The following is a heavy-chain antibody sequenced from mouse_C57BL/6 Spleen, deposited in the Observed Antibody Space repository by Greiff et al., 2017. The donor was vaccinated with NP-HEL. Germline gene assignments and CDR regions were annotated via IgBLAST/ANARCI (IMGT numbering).Heavy chain of an antibody. Sequence: VQGVESGAELVKPGASVKISCKASGYAFSSYWMNWVKQRPGKGLEWIGQIYPGDGDTNYNGKFKGKATLTADKSSSTAYMQLSSLTSEDSAVYFCASRGGNPFAYWGQGTLVTVSA. J-gene: IGHJ3*01. V-gene: IGHV1-80*01. CDR2: IYPGDGDT. D-gene: IGHD2-1*01. CDR1: GYAFSSYW. CDR3: ASRGGNPFAY.